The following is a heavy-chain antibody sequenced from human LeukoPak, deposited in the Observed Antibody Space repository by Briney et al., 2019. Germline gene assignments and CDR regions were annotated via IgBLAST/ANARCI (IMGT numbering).Heavy chain of an antibody. J-gene: IGHJ3*02. Sequence: PSETLSLTCTVSGGSISSYYWSWIRQPPGKGLEWIGYIYYSGSTHYNPSLKSRVTISVDTSKNQFSLKLSSVTAADTAVYYCARDGHPLYYYDSSEVLAFDIWGQGTMVTVSS. V-gene: IGHV4-59*12. CDR1: GGSISSYY. D-gene: IGHD3-22*01. CDR2: IYYSGST. CDR3: ARDGHPLYYYDSSEVLAFDI.